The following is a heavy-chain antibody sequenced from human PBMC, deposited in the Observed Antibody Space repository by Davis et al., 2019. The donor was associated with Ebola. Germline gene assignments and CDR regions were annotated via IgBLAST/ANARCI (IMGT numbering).Heavy chain of an antibody. D-gene: IGHD3-16*01. J-gene: IGHJ4*02. CDR1: GFIFSSYV. Sequence: GGSLRLSCAASGFIFSSYVMSWVRQAPGKGMEWVSTLGTSADTYYADSVKGRFTISRDNSKNTLYLQMNDLRAEDTAVYYCAREGRVFALDYWGQGALVTVSS. CDR3: AREGRVFALDY. V-gene: IGHV3-23*01. CDR2: LGTSADT.